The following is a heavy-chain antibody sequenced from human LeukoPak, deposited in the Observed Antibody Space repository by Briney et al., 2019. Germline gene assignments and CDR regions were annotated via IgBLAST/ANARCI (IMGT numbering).Heavy chain of an antibody. CDR2: IIPIFGTA. Sequence: SVKVSCKASGGTFSSYAISWVRQAPGQGLEWMGGIIPIFGTANYAQKFQGRVTITADESTSTAYMELSSPRSEDTTVYYCARVVLMVYAIDWFDPWGQGTLVTVSS. V-gene: IGHV1-69*01. CDR1: GGTFSSYA. D-gene: IGHD2-8*01. CDR3: ARVVLMVYAIDWFDP. J-gene: IGHJ5*02.